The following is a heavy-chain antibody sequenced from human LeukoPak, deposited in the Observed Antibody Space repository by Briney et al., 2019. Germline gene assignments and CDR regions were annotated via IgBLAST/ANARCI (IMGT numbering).Heavy chain of an antibody. CDR2: ISSSSSYI. CDR1: GFTFSSYN. V-gene: IGHV3-21*01. Sequence: PGGSLRLPCAASGFTFSSYNMNWVRKAPGKGLEWVSSISSSSSYIYYADSVKGRFTISRDNAKNSLYLQTNSLRAEDTAVYYCARNSISDYWGQGTLVTVSS. CDR3: ARNSISDY. D-gene: IGHD2-21*01. J-gene: IGHJ4*02.